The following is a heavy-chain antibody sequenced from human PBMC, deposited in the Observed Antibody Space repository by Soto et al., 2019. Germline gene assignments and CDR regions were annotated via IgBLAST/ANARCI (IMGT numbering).Heavy chain of an antibody. CDR3: TRVRSDFYEPFEI. CDR2: ISWNSGEI. J-gene: IGHJ3*02. D-gene: IGHD2-21*02. CDR1: GFRFDAYG. Sequence: EVQLVESGGALVQPGRSLRLSCAASGFRFDAYGMHWVRQGPGKGLEWVAGISWNSGEIENLDSVKGRYTISRDNAKYTLYLQMDSLRFEDSALYFCTRVRSDFYEPFEIWGQGTMVTVSS. V-gene: IGHV3-9*01.